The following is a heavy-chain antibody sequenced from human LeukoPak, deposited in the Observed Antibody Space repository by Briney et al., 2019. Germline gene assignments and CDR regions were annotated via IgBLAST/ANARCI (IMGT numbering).Heavy chain of an antibody. Sequence: SETLSLTCAVYGGSFSGYYWSWIRQPPGKGLEWIGEINHSGSTNYNPSLKSRVTISVDTSKNQFSLKLSSVTAADTAVYYCARGVGYDLTYYYYYGMDVWGQGTTVTVSS. CDR1: GGSFSGYY. D-gene: IGHD5-12*01. CDR3: ARGVGYDLTYYYYYGMDV. V-gene: IGHV4-34*01. CDR2: INHSGST. J-gene: IGHJ6*02.